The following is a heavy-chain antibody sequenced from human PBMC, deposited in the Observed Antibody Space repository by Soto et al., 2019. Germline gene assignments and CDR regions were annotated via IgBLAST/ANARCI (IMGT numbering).Heavy chain of an antibody. D-gene: IGHD3-10*01. Sequence: QVQLLQSGPRLVKPSETLSLTCTVASGSISSYYWSWLRQPPGKGLEWIGYAYYSGTTNYNSSLKRRVTISIDTSNNQFSLTLNSVAAAETAVYYFARTPFYYFGLGTHLYYCDFWDQGALVTVSS. CDR3: ARTPFYYFGLGTHLYYCDF. J-gene: IGHJ4*02. CDR2: AYYSGTT. CDR1: SGSISSYY. V-gene: IGHV4-59*01.